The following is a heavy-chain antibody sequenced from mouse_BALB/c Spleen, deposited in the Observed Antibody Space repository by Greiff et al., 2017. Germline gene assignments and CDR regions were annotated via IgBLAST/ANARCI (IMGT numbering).Heavy chain of an antibody. D-gene: IGHD1-1*01. J-gene: IGHJ2*01. CDR2: INSNGGST. V-gene: IGHV5-6-3*01. CDR3: AREDYGSSYCFDY. CDR1: GFTFSSYG. Sequence: VQLKESGGGLVQPGGSLKLSCAASGFTFSSYGMPWVRQTPDKRLELVATINSNGGSTYYPDSVKGRFTISRDNAKNTLYLQMSSLKSEDTAMYYCAREDYGSSYCFDYWGQGTTLTVSA.